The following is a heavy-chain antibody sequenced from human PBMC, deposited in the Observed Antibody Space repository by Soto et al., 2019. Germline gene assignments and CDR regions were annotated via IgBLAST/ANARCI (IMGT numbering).Heavy chain of an antibody. CDR1: GFSFISYA. CDR2: ISARGGSS. J-gene: IGHJ4*02. Sequence: EVHLLESGGGLVQPGGSLRLSCAAFGFSFISYAMAWVGQAQGKGLEWVSVISARGGSSYFADSVKGRFTISRDNSKNVLSLEMNSLRAEDTAIYFCAKGSIEYSASVDNWGQGTLVLVSS. D-gene: IGHD5-12*01. CDR3: AKGSIEYSASVDN. V-gene: IGHV3-23*01.